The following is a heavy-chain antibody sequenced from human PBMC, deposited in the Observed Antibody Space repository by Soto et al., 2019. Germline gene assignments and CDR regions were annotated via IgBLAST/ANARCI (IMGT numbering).Heavy chain of an antibody. D-gene: IGHD2-15*01. V-gene: IGHV1-24*01. Sequence: ASVKVSCKVSGYTLTELSMHWVRQAPGKGLEWMGGFDPEDGETIYAQKFQGRVTMTEDTSTDTAYMELSSLRSEDTAVYYCALGYCSGGSCYYGMDVWGQGTTVTVSS. J-gene: IGHJ6*02. CDR3: ALGYCSGGSCYYGMDV. CDR1: GYTLTELS. CDR2: FDPEDGET.